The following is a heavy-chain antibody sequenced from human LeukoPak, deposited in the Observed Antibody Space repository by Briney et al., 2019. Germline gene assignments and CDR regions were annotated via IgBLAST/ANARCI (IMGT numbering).Heavy chain of an antibody. CDR3: ARETMTTLDY. V-gene: IGHV4-59*01. J-gene: IGHJ4*02. CDR2: IYYSGST. Sequence: SETLSLTCTVSGGSISSYYWSWIRQPPGKGLEWIGYIYYSGSTNYNPSLKSRVTISVDTSKNQFSLKLSSVTAADTAVYYCARETMTTLDYWGQGTLVTVSS. CDR1: GGSISSYY. D-gene: IGHD4-11*01.